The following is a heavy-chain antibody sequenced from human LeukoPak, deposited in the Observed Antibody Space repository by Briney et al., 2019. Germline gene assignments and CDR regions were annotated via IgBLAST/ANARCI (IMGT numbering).Heavy chain of an antibody. CDR2: INPTDGGT. J-gene: IGHJ4*02. D-gene: IGHD3-16*01. CDR1: GYTFTSCY. V-gene: IGHV1-46*01. Sequence: SVKVSCKASGYTFTSCYMHWVRQAPGQGLEWMGIINPTDGGTSYAQRFQGRLTMTRDTSTSTVYMYLSSLRSEDTAMYYCGRDVGGATSSDYWGQGTLVTVSS. CDR3: GRDVGGATSSDY.